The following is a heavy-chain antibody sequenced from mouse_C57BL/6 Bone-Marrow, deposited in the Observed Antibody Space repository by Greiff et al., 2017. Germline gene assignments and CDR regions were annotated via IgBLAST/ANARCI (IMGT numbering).Heavy chain of an antibody. D-gene: IGHD1-1*01. Sequence: EVQLQQSGAELVRPGASVKLSCTASGFNIKDDYMHWVKQRPEQGLEWIGWIDPENGDTEYASKFQGKATITAETSSNTAYLQLSSLTSEDTAVYYCTTVDYYNYWGQGTTLTVSS. CDR3: TTVDYYNY. J-gene: IGHJ2*01. CDR1: GFNIKDDY. V-gene: IGHV14-4*01. CDR2: IDPENGDT.